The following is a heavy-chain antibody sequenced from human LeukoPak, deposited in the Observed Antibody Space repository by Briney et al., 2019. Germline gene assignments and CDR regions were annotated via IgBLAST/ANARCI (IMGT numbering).Heavy chain of an antibody. CDR3: ARVLRYFDWPYGMDV. CDR1: GFTFDDYG. V-gene: IGHV3-20*04. D-gene: IGHD3-9*01. J-gene: IGHJ6*02. CDR2: INWNGGRS. Sequence: PGGSLRLSCAASGFTFDDYGMNWVRQAPGKGLEWVSGINWNGGRSGYADSVKGRFTISRDNAKNSLYLQMNSLRAEDTAVYYCARVLRYFDWPYGMDVWGQGTTVTVSS.